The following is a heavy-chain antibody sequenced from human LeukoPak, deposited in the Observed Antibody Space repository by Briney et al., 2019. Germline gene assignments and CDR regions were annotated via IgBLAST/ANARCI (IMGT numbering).Heavy chain of an antibody. CDR2: IKQDGSEK. D-gene: IGHD3-10*01. J-gene: IGHJ4*02. Sequence: GGSLRLSCAASGFTFSSYWMSWVRQAPGKGLEWAANIKQDGSEKYYVDSVKGRITISRDNAKNSLYLQMNSLRAEDTAVYYCATEPREFSYWGQGTLVTVSS. CDR3: ATEPREFSY. V-gene: IGHV3-7*04. CDR1: GFTFSSYW.